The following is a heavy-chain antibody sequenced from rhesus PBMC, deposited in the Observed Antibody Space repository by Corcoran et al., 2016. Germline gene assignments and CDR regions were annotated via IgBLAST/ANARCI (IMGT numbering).Heavy chain of an antibody. V-gene: IGHV4-173*01. J-gene: IGHJ4*01. CDR2: ISGSGGNT. CDR3: LRDWGAERY. CDR1: GGSISSNY. Sequence: QVQLQESGPGLVKPSETLSLTCAVSGGSISSNYWSWIRQPPGKGLEWIGRISGSGGNTDYSPFLKSRVTVSADTSKNQFSLNLTSVTAADTAVYYCLRDWGAERYWGQGVLVTVSS. D-gene: IGHD1-14*01.